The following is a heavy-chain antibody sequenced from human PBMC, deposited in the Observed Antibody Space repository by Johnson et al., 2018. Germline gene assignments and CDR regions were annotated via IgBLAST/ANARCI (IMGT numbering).Heavy chain of an antibody. CDR1: RFTFGDYA. V-gene: IGHV3-9*01. J-gene: IGHJ6*02. Sequence: VQLVQSGGGLVQPGRSLRLSCAASRFTFGDYAMHWVRQAPGKGLEWVSGISWNSGNLGYADSVKGRFTISRDNAKNALYLQMNSLRAGDTGGYYCASGLVLGSRSFARYGMDVWGQGTTVTVSS. D-gene: IGHD3-10*01. CDR3: ASGLVLGSRSFARYGMDV. CDR2: ISWNSGNL.